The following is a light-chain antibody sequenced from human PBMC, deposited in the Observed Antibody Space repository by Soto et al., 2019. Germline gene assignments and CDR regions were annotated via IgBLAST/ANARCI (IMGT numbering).Light chain of an antibody. CDR2: GNN. Sequence: QSVLTQPPSVSAAPGQKVTISCSGSSSNIGNNYVSWYQQLPGTAPKLLIYGNNERPSGIPDRFSGSKSGTSASLAISGLQSEDEADYYCAAWDDSLNGVVFGGGTKLTVL. V-gene: IGLV1-51*01. J-gene: IGLJ2*01. CDR1: SSNIGNNY. CDR3: AAWDDSLNGVV.